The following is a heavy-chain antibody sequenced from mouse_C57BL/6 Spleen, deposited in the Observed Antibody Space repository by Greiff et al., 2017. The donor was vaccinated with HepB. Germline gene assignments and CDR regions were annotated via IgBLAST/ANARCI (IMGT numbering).Heavy chain of an antibody. D-gene: IGHD1-1*01. CDR2: IDPSDSYT. V-gene: IGHV1-69*01. CDR1: GYTFTSYW. Sequence: VQLQQSGAELVMPGASVKLSCKASGYTFTSYWMHWVKQRPGQGLEWIGEIDPSDSYTNYNQKFKGKSTLTVDKSSSTAYMQLSSLTSEDSAVYYCARITTPVEAMDYWGQGTSVTVSS. J-gene: IGHJ4*01. CDR3: ARITTPVEAMDY.